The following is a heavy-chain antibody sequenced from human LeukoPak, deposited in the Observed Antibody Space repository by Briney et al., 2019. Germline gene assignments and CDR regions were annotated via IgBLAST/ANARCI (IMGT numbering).Heavy chain of an antibody. CDR2: ISSSGKS. J-gene: IGHJ4*02. D-gene: IGHD1-26*01. Sequence: PSETLSLTCAVSGGSISTTDFDWAWIRQPPGQGLEWIATISSSGKSYYNPYLMSRVTISVDTSKNQFSLDVTSVTAADMGLFYCARFKGGTGFDYWGRGILVIVS. CDR1: GGSISTTDFD. V-gene: IGHV4-39*01. CDR3: ARFKGGTGFDY.